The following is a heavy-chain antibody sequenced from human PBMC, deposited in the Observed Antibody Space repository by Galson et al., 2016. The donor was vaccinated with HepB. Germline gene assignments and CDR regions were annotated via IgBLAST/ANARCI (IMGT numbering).Heavy chain of an antibody. Sequence: CAISGDSVSSIDAAWNWIRQSPSRGLEWLGRTYYRSKWYYDYAVSVKSRITINPDTSKNQFSLQLNSVTPEDTAVYFCARGGRFVYWGQGNLVTVSS. J-gene: IGHJ4*02. CDR2: TYYRSKWYY. V-gene: IGHV6-1*01. CDR1: GDSVSSIDAA. CDR3: ARGGRFVY.